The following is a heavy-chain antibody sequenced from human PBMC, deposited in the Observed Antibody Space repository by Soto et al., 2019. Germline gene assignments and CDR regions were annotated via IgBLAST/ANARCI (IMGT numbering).Heavy chain of an antibody. D-gene: IGHD3-3*01. CDR2: IYWDDDK. V-gene: IGHV2-5*02. CDR3: AHRVLRAVFGLVTTTAIDFDY. J-gene: IGHJ4*02. Sequence: QITLNESGPTQVKPRQTLTLTCTFSWFSLTTSGVGVGWIRQSPGKAPEWLALIYWDDDKRYSPSLKSRLTITKDTIKNQVVLTMADLDPTDTATYYCAHRVLRAVFGLVTTTAIDFDYWGQGTPVAVSS. CDR1: WFSLTTSGVG.